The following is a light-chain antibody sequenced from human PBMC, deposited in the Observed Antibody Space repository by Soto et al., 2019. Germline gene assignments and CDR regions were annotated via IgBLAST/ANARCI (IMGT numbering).Light chain of an antibody. J-gene: IGKJ1*01. CDR1: QSVSSN. Sequence: ENVMRQTPGKLAVSGNRVDIGSCRASQSVSSNLAWYQQKPGQPPRLLIYDISTRATGIPTRFSGSGPGTEFTLTIRCLQSEEFALYFCQEHGSSPRTFAQGTKLDIK. CDR2: DIS. V-gene: IGKV3D-15*02. CDR3: QEHGSSPRT.